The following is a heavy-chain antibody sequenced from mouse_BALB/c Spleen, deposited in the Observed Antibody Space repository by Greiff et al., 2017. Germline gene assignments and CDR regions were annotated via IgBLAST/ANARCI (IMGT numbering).Heavy chain of an antibody. CDR2: IDPANGNT. CDR1: GFNIKDTY. D-gene: IGHD2-14*01. CDR3: ARRDRYDAMDY. Sequence: EVQLQQSGAELVKPGASVKLSCTASGFNIKDTYMHWVKQRPEQGLEWIGRIDPANGNTKYDPKFQGKATITADTSSNTAYLQLSSLTSEDTAVYYCARRDRYDAMDYWGQGTSVTVSS. V-gene: IGHV14-3*02. J-gene: IGHJ4*01.